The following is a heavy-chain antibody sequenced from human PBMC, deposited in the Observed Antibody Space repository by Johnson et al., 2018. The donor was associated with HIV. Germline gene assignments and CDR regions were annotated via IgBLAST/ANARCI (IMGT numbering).Heavy chain of an antibody. CDR2: IRYDVTKK. CDR3: ATELSLLRDAFEI. Sequence: QVQLVESGGGVVQPGGSLRLSCAASGLTFSSYGMHWVRQAPGKGLEWVAFIRYDVTKKYYADSVKGRFTISRDNFKNRLYLQMDSLRAEDTAVYYCATELSLLRDAFEIWGQGTMVTVAS. V-gene: IGHV3-30*02. J-gene: IGHJ3*02. D-gene: IGHD3-16*02. CDR1: GLTFSSYG.